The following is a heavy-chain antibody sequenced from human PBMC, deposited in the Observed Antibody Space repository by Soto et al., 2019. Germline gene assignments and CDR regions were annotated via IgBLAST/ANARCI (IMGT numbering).Heavy chain of an antibody. CDR2: ISSSSSYI. Sequence: GGSLRLSCAASGFTFSSYAMSWVRQAPGKGLEWVSSISSSSSYIYYADSVKGRFTISRDNAKNSLYLQMNSLRAEDTAVYYCARDSFSYCSGGSCYAFDIWGQGTMVTVSS. CDR1: GFTFSSYA. CDR3: ARDSFSYCSGGSCYAFDI. D-gene: IGHD2-15*01. V-gene: IGHV3-21*01. J-gene: IGHJ3*02.